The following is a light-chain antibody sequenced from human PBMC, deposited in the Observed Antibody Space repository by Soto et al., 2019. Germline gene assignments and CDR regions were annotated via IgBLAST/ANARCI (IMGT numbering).Light chain of an antibody. CDR2: DAS. Sequence: IVLTQYPGTLSLSPGERPTLSCRASHTISSSYLAWYQQKPGQAPRLLIYDASNRATGIPARFSGSGSGTDFTLTISSLEPEDFAVYYCQQRSNWPPTFGGGTKVDI. J-gene: IGKJ4*01. V-gene: IGKV3D-20*02. CDR1: HTISSSY. CDR3: QQRSNWPPT.